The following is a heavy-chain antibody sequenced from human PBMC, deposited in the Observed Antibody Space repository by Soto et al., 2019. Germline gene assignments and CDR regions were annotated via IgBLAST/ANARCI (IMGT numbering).Heavy chain of an antibody. D-gene: IGHD2-2*02. J-gene: IGHJ3*02. CDR1: GGSISSGGYY. Sequence: XVXLQESGPGLVKPSQTLSLTCTVSGGSISSGGYYWSWIRQHPGKGLQWIGYIYFSGSTYYNPXXKGPVTMSVDTSKNQFSLKLSSVTAADTALYYCAKYTAMDAFDIWGQGTMVTVSS. V-gene: IGHV4-31*01. CDR2: IYFSGST. CDR3: AKYTAMDAFDI.